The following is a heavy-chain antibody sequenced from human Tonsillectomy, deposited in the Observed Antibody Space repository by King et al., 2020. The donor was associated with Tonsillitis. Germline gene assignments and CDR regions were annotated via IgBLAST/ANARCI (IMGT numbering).Heavy chain of an antibody. CDR3: ARSMVRGDYFDY. V-gene: IGHV3-33*08. CDR2: IWYVGSNK. Sequence: VQLVESGGGVVQPGRSLSLSCATSRFTFSSYGMHWGRQAPGKGLEWVAVIWYVGSNKYYADSVKGRFTISRDNSKNTLYLQLNSLRAEDTAVYYCARSMVRGDYFDYWGQGTLVTVSS. CDR1: RFTFSSYG. J-gene: IGHJ4*02. D-gene: IGHD3-10*01.